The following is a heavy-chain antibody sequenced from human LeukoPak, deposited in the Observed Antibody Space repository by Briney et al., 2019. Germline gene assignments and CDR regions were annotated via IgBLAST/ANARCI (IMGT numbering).Heavy chain of an antibody. CDR1: GGSISSGSYY. Sequence: SQTLSLTCTVSGGSISSGSYYWSWIRQPAGKGLEWIGRIYTSGSTNYNPSLKRRVTISVDTSKNQFSLKLSSVTAADTAVYYCARDGVVVPAAGYYYYYMDVWGKGTTVTVSS. CDR3: ARDGVVVPAAGYYYYYMDV. J-gene: IGHJ6*03. CDR2: IYTSGST. D-gene: IGHD2-2*01. V-gene: IGHV4-61*02.